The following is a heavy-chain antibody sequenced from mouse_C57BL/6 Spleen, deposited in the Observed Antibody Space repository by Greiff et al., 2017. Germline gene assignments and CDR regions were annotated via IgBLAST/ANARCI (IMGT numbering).Heavy chain of an antibody. CDR2: ISSGSSTI. J-gene: IGHJ2*01. D-gene: IGHD1-1*01. CDR3: AREGSSYYFDY. V-gene: IGHV5-17*01. Sequence: EVQRVESGGGLVKPGGSLKLSCAASGFTFSDYGMHWVRQAPEKGLEWVAYISSGSSTIYYADPVKGRFTISRDNAKNTLFLQMTSLRSEDAAMYYCAREGSSYYFDYWGQGTTLTVSS. CDR1: GFTFSDYG.